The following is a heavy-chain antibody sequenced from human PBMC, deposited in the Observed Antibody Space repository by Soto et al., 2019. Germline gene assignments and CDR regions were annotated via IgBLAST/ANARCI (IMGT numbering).Heavy chain of an antibody. J-gene: IGHJ1*01. V-gene: IGHV3-23*01. CDR1: GVTLSSYA. CDR2: ISGSGGST. CDR3: AKDGRGGVAAPGPLAC. Sequence: GGSLRLSCAASGVTLSSYAISWVRQAPGKGLEWVSAISGSGGSTYYADSVKGRFTISRDNPKNTLYLQMNSLRAEDTAVYLCAKDGRGGVAAPGPLACRGQRTL. D-gene: IGHD3-16*01.